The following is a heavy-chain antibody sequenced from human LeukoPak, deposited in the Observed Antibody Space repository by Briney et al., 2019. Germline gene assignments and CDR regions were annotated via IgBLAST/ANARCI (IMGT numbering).Heavy chain of an antibody. Sequence: GGSLRLSCAAPGFTFSSYWIHWVRQAPGKGLVWVSRINTDGSSTNYADSVRGRFTISRDNAKNTLYLQMNSLRAEDTAVYYCARSKKGSSGYYFDYWGQGTLVTVSS. CDR2: INTDGSST. V-gene: IGHV3-74*01. D-gene: IGHD3-22*01. CDR3: ARSKKGSSGYYFDY. CDR1: GFTFSSYW. J-gene: IGHJ4*02.